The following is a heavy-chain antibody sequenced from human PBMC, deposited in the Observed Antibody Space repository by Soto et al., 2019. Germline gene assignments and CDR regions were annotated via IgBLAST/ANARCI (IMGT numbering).Heavy chain of an antibody. D-gene: IGHD3-22*01. CDR3: ARAPVITMIVVVSGTDV. J-gene: IGHJ6*02. CDR2: ISAYNGNT. Sequence: ASVKVSCKASGYTFTSYGISGVRQAPGQGLEWMGWISAYNGNTNYAQKLQGRVTMTTDTSTSTAYMELRSLRSDDTAVYYCARAPVITMIVVVSGTDVWGQGTTVTVSS. V-gene: IGHV1-18*01. CDR1: GYTFTSYG.